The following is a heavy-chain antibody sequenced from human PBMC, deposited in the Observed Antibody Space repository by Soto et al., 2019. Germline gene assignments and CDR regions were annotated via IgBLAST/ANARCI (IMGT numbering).Heavy chain of an antibody. J-gene: IGHJ4*02. CDR3: AKDTYDSSGYYSDY. D-gene: IGHD3-22*01. V-gene: IGHV3-23*01. CDR1: GFTFSSYA. Sequence: VGSLRLSCAASGFTFSSYAMSWVRQAPGKGLEWVSSITGSGGSTFYADSVKGRVTISRDSSKNTLFLQMNSLRAEDTAVYYCAKDTYDSSGYYSDYWGQGTLVTVSS. CDR2: ITGSGGST.